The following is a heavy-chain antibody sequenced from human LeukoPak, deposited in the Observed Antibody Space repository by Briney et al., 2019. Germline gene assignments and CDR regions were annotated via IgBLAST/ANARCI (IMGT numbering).Heavy chain of an antibody. CDR3: ARHDSFIPY. V-gene: IGHV3-23*01. CDR1: GFNFNYYA. J-gene: IGHJ4*02. D-gene: IGHD5-18*01. Sequence: GGSLRLSCAASGFNFNYYAMSWVRQAPGKGLEWVSGISDNEEVPYYTDSVKGRFTISRDNAKNTVYLQLNNLRADDTAVYSCARHDSFIPYWGQGTPVSVSS. CDR2: ISDNEEVP.